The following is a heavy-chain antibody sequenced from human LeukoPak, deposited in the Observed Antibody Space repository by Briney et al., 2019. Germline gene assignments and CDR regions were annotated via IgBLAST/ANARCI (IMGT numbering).Heavy chain of an antibody. CDR1: GFTFSSYA. Sequence: GGSLRLSCAASGFTFSSYAMSWVRQAPGKGLEWVSAISGSGGSTYYADSVKGRFTISRDNAKNSLYLQMNSLRAEDTAVYYCARDSGYCSSTGCYVHYFDYWGQGTLVTVSS. CDR2: ISGSGGST. J-gene: IGHJ4*02. D-gene: IGHD2-2*01. V-gene: IGHV3-23*01. CDR3: ARDSGYCSSTGCYVHYFDY.